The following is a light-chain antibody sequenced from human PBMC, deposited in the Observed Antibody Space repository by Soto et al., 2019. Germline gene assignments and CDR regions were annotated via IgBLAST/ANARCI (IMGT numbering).Light chain of an antibody. CDR1: QSISVW. V-gene: IGKV1-5*03. J-gene: IGKJ1*01. Sequence: DIQMTQSPSALCASVVERVTIPCRASQSISVWLAWYQQKAGKAPNLLIYKASRLESGVPSRFSGSGSETEFTLTISGLQPGDSATYYCQQYNSYSPTFGQGTKVDIK. CDR2: KAS. CDR3: QQYNSYSPT.